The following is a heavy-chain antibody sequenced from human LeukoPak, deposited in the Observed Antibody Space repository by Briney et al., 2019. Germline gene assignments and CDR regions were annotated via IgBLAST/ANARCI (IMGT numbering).Heavy chain of an antibody. V-gene: IGHV3-11*04. Sequence: GGSLRLSCFGSGFMFSDYYMSWIRQAPGKGLEWVSYISNDSVDKYYVDSVRGRFNISRDNAKKSMYLQMSGLRVEDTAVYYCARRDWVSGAVRAFDIWGQGTMVTVSS. CDR3: ARRDWVSGAVRAFDI. CDR1: GFMFSDYY. D-gene: IGHD3-3*01. J-gene: IGHJ3*02. CDR2: ISNDSVDK.